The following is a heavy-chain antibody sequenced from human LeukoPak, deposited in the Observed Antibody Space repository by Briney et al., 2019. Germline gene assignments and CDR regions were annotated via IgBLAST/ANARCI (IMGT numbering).Heavy chain of an antibody. CDR1: GYIFTSYP. J-gene: IGHJ6*02. CDR3: AGYETALGYYYYGMDV. CDR2: INTGNGNT. V-gene: IGHV1-3*04. Sequence: ASVKVSCKASGYIFTSYPIHWVRQAPGQRLEWMGWINTGNGNTKYSQKFEGRVTVTRDTSATAAYMELSSLRSEDTAVYYCAGYETALGYYYYGMDVWGQGTTVTVSS. D-gene: IGHD3-3*01.